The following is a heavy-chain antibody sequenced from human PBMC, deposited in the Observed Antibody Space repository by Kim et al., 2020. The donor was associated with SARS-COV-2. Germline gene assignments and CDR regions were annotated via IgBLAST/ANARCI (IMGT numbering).Heavy chain of an antibody. CDR1: GFTFSRYN. D-gene: IGHD1-26*01. CDR3: VKDQSGSFSFDY. Sequence: GGSLRLSCSASGFTFSRYNMHWVRQAPGKGLEYVSGIDFDGTITYYADSMQDTFTISRDNSKNTLFLQMSGLRAEDTAIYYCVKDQSGSFSFDYWGQGTLVTVSS. J-gene: IGHJ4*02. CDR2: IDFDGTIT. V-gene: IGHV3-64D*09.